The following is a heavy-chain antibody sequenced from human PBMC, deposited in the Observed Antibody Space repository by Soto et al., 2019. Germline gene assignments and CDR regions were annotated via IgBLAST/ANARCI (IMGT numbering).Heavy chain of an antibody. V-gene: IGHV1-69*13. CDR2: IIPIFGTA. CDR3: ARDFSLKYQRQESIDP. CDR1: GGTFSSYA. D-gene: IGHD2-2*01. Sequence: SVKVSCKASGGTFSSYAISWVRQAPGQGLEWMGGIIPIFGTANYAQKFQGRVTITADESTSTAYMELSSLRSEDTAVYYCARDFSLKYQRQESIDPWGQGTLVTV. J-gene: IGHJ5*02.